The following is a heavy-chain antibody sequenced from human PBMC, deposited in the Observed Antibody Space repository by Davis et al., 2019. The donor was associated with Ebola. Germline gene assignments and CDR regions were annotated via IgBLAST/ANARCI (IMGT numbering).Heavy chain of an antibody. CDR1: GFTFSTYE. CDR2: ICSSGSFI. CDR3: ARGGQVDY. Sequence: GESPITPCAASGFTFSTYELNWVRQAPGKGLEWVSYICSSGSFISYADSVNGRFTITRDYAMNSLYLQMNSLRAEDTAVYNWARGGQVDYWGQGTLITVSS. V-gene: IGHV3-48*03. J-gene: IGHJ4*02.